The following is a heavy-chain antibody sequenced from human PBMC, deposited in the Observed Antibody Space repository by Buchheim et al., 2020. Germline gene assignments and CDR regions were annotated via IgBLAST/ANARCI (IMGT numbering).Heavy chain of an antibody. CDR2: ISASGGST. J-gene: IGHJ4*02. CDR1: GFTFSNYA. Sequence: EVQLLESGGGLVQPGGSLRLSCAASGFTFSNYAMSWVRQAPGKGLEWISGISASGGSTSYADSVKGQFTISRDNSRNTLFLQMNSLSAEDTAIYYCAKGRGCSGGSCYSFDYWGQGTL. CDR3: AKGRGCSGGSCYSFDY. V-gene: IGHV3-23*01. D-gene: IGHD2-15*01.